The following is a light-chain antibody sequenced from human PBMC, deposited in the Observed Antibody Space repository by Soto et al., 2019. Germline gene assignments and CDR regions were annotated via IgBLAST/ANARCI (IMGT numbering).Light chain of an antibody. V-gene: IGKV3-20*01. CDR2: GAS. J-gene: IGKJ2*01. CDR1: QSVSSNF. Sequence: VLAQSPGTLSLSPGERATLACRASQSVSSNFLAWYQHKVGQSPRLLMYGASIRAAGAPDRFTGGGSGTEFTLTISRVEPEDFAVYYCQHFVGSPPKYTFGQGTKLEI. CDR3: QHFVGSPPKYT.